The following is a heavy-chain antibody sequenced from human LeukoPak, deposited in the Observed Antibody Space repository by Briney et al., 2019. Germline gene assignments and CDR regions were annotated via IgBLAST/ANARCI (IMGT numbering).Heavy chain of an antibody. V-gene: IGHV4-34*01. J-gene: IGHJ5*02. CDR3: AREGGSSSWKLYNWFDP. Sequence: SETLSLTCAVYGGSFSGYYWSWIRQPPGKGLEWIGQINHYGSTNYNPSLKSRVTISGDTSKNQFSLKLSSVTAADTAVYYCAREGGSSSWKLYNWFDPWGQGTLVTVSS. CDR2: INHYGST. CDR1: GGSFSGYY. D-gene: IGHD6-13*01.